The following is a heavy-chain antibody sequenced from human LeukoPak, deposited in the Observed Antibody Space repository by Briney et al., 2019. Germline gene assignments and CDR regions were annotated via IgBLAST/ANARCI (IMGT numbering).Heavy chain of an antibody. V-gene: IGHV4-59*01. CDR3: AREREHYYDSSGYLGYFDY. CDR2: IYYSGNT. CDR1: GGSIRSYY. Sequence: PSETLSLTCTVSGGSIRSYYWNWIRQPPGKGLEWIGYIYYSGNTNYNPSLKSRVTISVDTSKNQFSLKLSSVTAADTAVYYCAREREHYYDSSGYLGYFDYWGQGTLVTVSS. J-gene: IGHJ4*02. D-gene: IGHD3-22*01.